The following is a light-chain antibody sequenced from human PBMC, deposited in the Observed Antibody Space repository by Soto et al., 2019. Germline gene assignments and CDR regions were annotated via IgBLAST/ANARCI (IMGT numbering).Light chain of an antibody. CDR3: QHYNTYPWT. CDR1: QDIGGR. J-gene: IGKJ1*01. Sequence: DIQMTQSPSSVSASVGDRITITCRASQDIGGRLAWFQQKPGKAPNLLIHKASHLESGVPSRFSGSGSGTEFTLTISSLQPGDFATYYCQHYNTYPWTFGQGTTGDIK. CDR2: KAS. V-gene: IGKV1-5*03.